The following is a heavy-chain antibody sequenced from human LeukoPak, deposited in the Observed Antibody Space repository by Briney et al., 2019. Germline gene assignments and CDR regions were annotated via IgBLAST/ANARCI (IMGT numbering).Heavy chain of an antibody. Sequence: SETLSLTCTVSGYSISSGYYWGWIRQPPGKGLEWIGSIYHSGSTYYNPSLKSRVTISVDTSKNQFSLKLSSVTAADTAVYYCARAYGDVYDYWGQGTLVTVSS. CDR1: GYSISSGYY. D-gene: IGHD4-17*01. V-gene: IGHV4-38-2*02. CDR3: ARAYGDVYDY. J-gene: IGHJ4*02. CDR2: IYHSGST.